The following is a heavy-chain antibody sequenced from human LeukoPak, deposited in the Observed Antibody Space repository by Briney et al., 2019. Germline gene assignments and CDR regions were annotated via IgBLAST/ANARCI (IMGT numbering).Heavy chain of an antibody. Sequence: SETLSLTCTVSGYSINSGYYWSWIRQPPGKRLERIGSIYYSGSTYSNPTLKSRLTISVDTSKNQFSLKLSSVTAADTAVYYCATLKTSYYDFWSGYYTGNDAFDIWGQGTMVTVSS. CDR2: IYYSGST. J-gene: IGHJ3*02. CDR1: GYSINSGYY. D-gene: IGHD3-3*01. V-gene: IGHV4-38-2*02. CDR3: ATLKTSYYDFWSGYYTGNDAFDI.